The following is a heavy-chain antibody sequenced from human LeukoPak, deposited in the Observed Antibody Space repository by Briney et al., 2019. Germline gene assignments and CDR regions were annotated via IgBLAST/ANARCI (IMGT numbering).Heavy chain of an antibody. CDR3: ARDGRYCSGGSCYSYNWFDP. Sequence: GASVKVSCKASRYTFTSYAMHWVRQAPGQRLEWMGWINAGNGNTKYSQKFQGRVTITRDTSASTVYMELSSLRSEDTAVYYCARDGRYCSGGSCYSYNWFDPWGQGTLVTVSS. CDR1: RYTFTSYA. D-gene: IGHD2-15*01. V-gene: IGHV1-3*01. CDR2: INAGNGNT. J-gene: IGHJ5*02.